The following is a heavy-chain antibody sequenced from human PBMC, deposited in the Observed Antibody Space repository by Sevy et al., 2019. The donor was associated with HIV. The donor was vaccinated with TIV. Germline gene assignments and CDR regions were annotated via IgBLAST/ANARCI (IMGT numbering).Heavy chain of an antibody. Sequence: GGSLRLSCAASGFTFSSYSMNRVRQAPGKGLEWVSSISSSSSYIYYADSVKGRFTISRDNAKNSLYLQMNSLRAEDTAVYYCAREGGGVIAAAGDYWGQGTLVTVSS. CDR1: GFTFSSYS. J-gene: IGHJ4*02. D-gene: IGHD6-13*01. CDR3: AREGGGVIAAAGDY. CDR2: ISSSSSYI. V-gene: IGHV3-21*01.